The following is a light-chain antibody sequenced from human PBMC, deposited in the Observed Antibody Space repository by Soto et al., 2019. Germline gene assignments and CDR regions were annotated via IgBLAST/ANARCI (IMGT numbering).Light chain of an antibody. CDR3: QQYNNWPPM. V-gene: IGKV3-15*01. CDR1: QSVSSN. Sequence: EIVMTQSPATLSVSPGESATLSCRASQSVSSNLAWHQQKPGQAPRILISGASTRATGIPARFSGSGSGTEFTLTISSLQSEDFAVYYCQQYNNWPPMFGQGTKVDIK. CDR2: GAS. J-gene: IGKJ1*01.